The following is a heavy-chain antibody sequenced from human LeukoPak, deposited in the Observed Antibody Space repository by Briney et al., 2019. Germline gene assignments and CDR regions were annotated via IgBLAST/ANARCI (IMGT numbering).Heavy chain of an antibody. CDR3: ARGYYDSSGYYYFAY. CDR1: GGSISSYY. Sequence: SETLSLTCTVSGGSISSYYWSWIRQPPGKGLEWIAYSYYSGSTNYNPSLKSRVTISVDTSKNQFSLKLSSVTAADTAVYYCARGYYDSSGYYYFAYWGQGTLVTVSS. J-gene: IGHJ4*02. D-gene: IGHD3-22*01. CDR2: SYYSGST. V-gene: IGHV4-59*01.